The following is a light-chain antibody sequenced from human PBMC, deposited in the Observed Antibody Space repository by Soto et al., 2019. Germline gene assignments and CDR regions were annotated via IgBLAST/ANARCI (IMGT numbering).Light chain of an antibody. Sequence: ESVLTQSPDTLSLSPGDRATLSCRTSQSVSNSFFAWYQQKPGQATRLLIYGISTRATGIPDRFSGSGSGTDFTLTISRLEPEDFVVYFCQQYSTFPLTVGRGTKLEVK. CDR3: QQYSTFPLT. CDR1: QSVSNSF. CDR2: GIS. J-gene: IGKJ2*01. V-gene: IGKV3-20*01.